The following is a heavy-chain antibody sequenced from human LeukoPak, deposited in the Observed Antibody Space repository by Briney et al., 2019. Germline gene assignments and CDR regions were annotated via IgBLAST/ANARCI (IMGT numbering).Heavy chain of an antibody. Sequence: ASVKVSCKASGYTFTSYGISWVRQAPGQGLEWMGWISAYNGNTNYAQKLQGRVTMTIDTSTSTAYMELRSLRSDDTAVYYCARLWPIVVVPAAMDGWFDPWGQGTLVTVSS. D-gene: IGHD2-2*01. J-gene: IGHJ5*02. CDR3: ARLWPIVVVPAAMDGWFDP. CDR1: GYTFTSYG. V-gene: IGHV1-18*01. CDR2: ISAYNGNT.